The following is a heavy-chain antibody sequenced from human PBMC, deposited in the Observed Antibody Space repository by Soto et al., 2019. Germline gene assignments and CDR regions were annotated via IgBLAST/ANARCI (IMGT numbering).Heavy chain of an antibody. J-gene: IGHJ5*02. Sequence: QVQLVQSGAEVKKPGASVKVSCKASGYTFTNYGISWVRQAPGQGLEWMGWISAYNGNTKYAQKLQGRVTMTTDTSTSTAYMELRSLRSDDTAVYYCARGVGSGSYYNQYSWFDPWVQGTLVTVSS. CDR3: ARGVGSGSYYNQYSWFDP. CDR1: GYTFTNYG. D-gene: IGHD3-10*01. CDR2: ISAYNGNT. V-gene: IGHV1-18*01.